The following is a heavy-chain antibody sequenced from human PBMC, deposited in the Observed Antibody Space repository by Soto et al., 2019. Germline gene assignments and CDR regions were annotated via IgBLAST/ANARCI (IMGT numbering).Heavy chain of an antibody. D-gene: IGHD3-10*01. Sequence: GGSLKLSCAASGFTFSSYSMNWVRQAPGKGLEWVSYISSSSSTIYYADSVKGRFTISRDNAKNSLYLQMNSLRDEDTAVYYCARDRITMVRGVKGRNYGMDVWGQGTTVTV. J-gene: IGHJ6*02. CDR2: ISSSSSTI. CDR1: GFTFSSYS. CDR3: ARDRITMVRGVKGRNYGMDV. V-gene: IGHV3-48*02.